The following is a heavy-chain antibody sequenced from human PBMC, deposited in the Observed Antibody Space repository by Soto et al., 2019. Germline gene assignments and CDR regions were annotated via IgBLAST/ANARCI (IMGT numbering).Heavy chain of an antibody. CDR3: ARGGEQWLVRDNCFDP. D-gene: IGHD6-19*01. CDR2: MNPNSGNT. V-gene: IGHV1-8*01. J-gene: IGHJ5*02. Sequence: ASVKVSCKASGYTFTSYDINWVRQATGQGLEWMGWMNPNSGNTGYAQKFQGRVTMTRNTSISTAYMELSSLRSEDTAVYYCARGGEQWLVRDNCFDPWGXGPLVTVSS. CDR1: GYTFTSYD.